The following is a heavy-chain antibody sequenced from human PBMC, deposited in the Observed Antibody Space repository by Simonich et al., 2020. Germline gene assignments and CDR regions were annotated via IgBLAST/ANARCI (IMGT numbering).Heavy chain of an antibody. J-gene: IGHJ4*02. V-gene: IGHV4-59*08. CDR1: GGSISSYY. Sequence: QVQLQESGPGLVKPSETLSLTCTVSGGSISSYYWSWIRQPPGKGLEWIGYIYYSGSTNYTPSLKSRVTISVDTSKNQFSLKLSSVTAADTAGYYCARLPDYWGQGTLVTVSS. CDR3: ARLPDY. CDR2: IYYSGST.